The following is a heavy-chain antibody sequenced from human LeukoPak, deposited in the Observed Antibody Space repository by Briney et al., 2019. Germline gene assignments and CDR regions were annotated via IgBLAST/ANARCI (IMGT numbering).Heavy chain of an antibody. CDR1: GYTFTSYY. V-gene: IGHV1-46*01. Sequence: GASVTVSCKASGYTFTSYYMHWVRQAPGQGLEWMGIINPSGGSTSYAQKFQGRVTMTRDTSTSTVYIELSSLRSEDTAVYYCARGGPRNMDVSFVWGQGTLVTVSS. CDR2: INPSGGST. D-gene: IGHD1-26*01. J-gene: IGHJ4*02. CDR3: ARGGPRNMDVSFV.